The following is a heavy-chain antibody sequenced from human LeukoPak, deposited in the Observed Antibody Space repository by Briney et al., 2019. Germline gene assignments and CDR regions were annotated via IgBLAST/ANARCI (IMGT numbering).Heavy chain of an antibody. J-gene: IGHJ3*02. D-gene: IGHD3-22*01. CDR1: GDSISSYY. CDR3: ARRANSGFDAFDI. Sequence: KSSETLSLTCTVSGDSISSYYWGWIRQPPGKGLEWIGYIYYSGSTNYNPSLKSRVTISVDTSKNQFSLKLSSVTAADTAVYYCARRANSGFDAFDIWGQGTMVTVSS. V-gene: IGHV4-59*01. CDR2: IYYSGST.